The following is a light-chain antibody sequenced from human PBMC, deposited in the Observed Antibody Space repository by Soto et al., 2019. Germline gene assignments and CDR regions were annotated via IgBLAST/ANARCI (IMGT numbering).Light chain of an antibody. V-gene: IGKV1-5*03. Sequence: EIQVTQAPCFVSAGGGDRITITCRASQTISSWLAWYQQKPGKAPKLLIYKASTLKSGVPSRFSGSGSGTEFTLTISSLQPDDFAPYYCQHYTSYSEAFGQGTKVDIK. CDR3: QHYTSYSEA. J-gene: IGKJ1*01. CDR2: KAS. CDR1: QTISSW.